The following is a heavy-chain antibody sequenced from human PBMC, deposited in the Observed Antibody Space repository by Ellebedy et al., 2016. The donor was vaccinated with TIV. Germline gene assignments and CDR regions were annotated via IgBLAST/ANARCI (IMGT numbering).Heavy chain of an antibody. CDR1: GFTFANYA. V-gene: IGHV3-9*01. CDR2: ISWNSGNT. CDR3: AKAGTYSSSSGHFDL. J-gene: IGHJ2*01. Sequence: SLKISCAASGFTFANYAMNWVRQAPGKGLEWVSGISWNSGNTDYADSVKGRFTISRANAKNSLYLQMNSLRAEDTALYYCAKAGTYSSSSGHFDLWGRGTLVTVSS. D-gene: IGHD6-6*01.